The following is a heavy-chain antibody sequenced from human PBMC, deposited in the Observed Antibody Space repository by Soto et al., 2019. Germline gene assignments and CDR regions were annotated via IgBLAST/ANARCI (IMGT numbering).Heavy chain of an antibody. CDR1: GFTFSSYG. Sequence: QVQLVESGGGVVQPGRSLRLSCAASGFTFSSYGMHWVRQAPGKGLEWVAVISYDGSNKYYADSVKGRFTVSRDKSKNTLYLQGNSLRAEDTAGYYCAKDKVPVVVTAPFDYWGQGTLVTVSS. CDR2: ISYDGSNK. J-gene: IGHJ4*02. CDR3: AKDKVPVVVTAPFDY. V-gene: IGHV3-30*18. D-gene: IGHD2-21*02.